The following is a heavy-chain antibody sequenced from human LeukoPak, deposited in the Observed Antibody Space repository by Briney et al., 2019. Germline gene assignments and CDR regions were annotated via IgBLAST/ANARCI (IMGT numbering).Heavy chain of an antibody. CDR3: ARDLSPDPDYYYYMDV. Sequence: GGSLRLSCAASGFTFSSYSMNWVRQAPGKGLEWVSSISSSSSYIYYADSVKGRFTVSRNNAKNSLYLQMNSLRAEDTAVYYCARDLSPDPDYYYYMDVWGKGTTVTVSS. CDR2: ISSSSSYI. D-gene: IGHD2/OR15-2a*01. CDR1: GFTFSSYS. J-gene: IGHJ6*03. V-gene: IGHV3-21*01.